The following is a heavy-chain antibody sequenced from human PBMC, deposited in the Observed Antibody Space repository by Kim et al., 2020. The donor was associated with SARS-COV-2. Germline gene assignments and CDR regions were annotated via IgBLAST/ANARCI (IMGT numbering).Heavy chain of an antibody. CDR1: GGSISSSYFH. V-gene: IGHV4-39*07. Sequence: SETLSLTCSVAGGSISSSYFHWGWIRQPPGKGLEWIGSLSYSGRAYYNPSLTSRITMSLDTSTHQVSLKLRSVTAADTATYYCSKTFAYVGATDHGMDVWGQGTTVTVSS. CDR3: SKTFAYVGATDHGMDV. J-gene: IGHJ6*02. D-gene: IGHD1-26*01. CDR2: LSYSGRA.